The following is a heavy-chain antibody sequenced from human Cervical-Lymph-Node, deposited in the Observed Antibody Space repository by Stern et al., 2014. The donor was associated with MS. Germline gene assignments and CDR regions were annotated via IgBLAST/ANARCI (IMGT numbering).Heavy chain of an antibody. CDR1: GYSFSHYW. Sequence: EVQLEESGAEVKKPGESLQISCKGSGYSFSHYWIGWVRQMPGKGLEWMGIIYPGDSDTTYGPSFEGQVTISVDKSIATAYLQWSSLKASDSAIYYCARFPGLAVAGGFGFGFDHWGQGTLVTVSS. D-gene: IGHD6-19*01. V-gene: IGHV5-51*03. CDR2: IYPGDSDT. CDR3: ARFPGLAVAGGFGFGFDH. J-gene: IGHJ4*02.